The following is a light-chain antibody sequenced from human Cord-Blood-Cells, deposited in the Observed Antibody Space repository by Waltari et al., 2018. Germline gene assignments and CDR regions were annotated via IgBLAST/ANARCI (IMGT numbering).Light chain of an antibody. CDR1: SSDVGGFNY. Sequence: QSALTQPASVSGSPGQSITISCTGTSSDVGGFNYVSWYQQHPGKAPKPMIYDVMNRPSGVSNRFSGSKSGNTASLTISGLQAEDEADYYCSSYTSSSTVVFGGGTKLTVL. J-gene: IGLJ2*01. V-gene: IGLV2-14*01. CDR3: SSYTSSSTVV. CDR2: DVM.